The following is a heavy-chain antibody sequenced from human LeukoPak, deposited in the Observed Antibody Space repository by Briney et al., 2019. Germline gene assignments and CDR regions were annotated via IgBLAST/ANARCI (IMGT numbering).Heavy chain of an antibody. CDR3: TTDLSWEPLDY. CDR1: GFTFSNAR. Sequence: GGSLRLSCAASGFTFSNARMSWVRQAPGKGLEWVGRIKSKTDGGTTDYAAPVKGRFTISRDDSKNTLYLQMNSLKTGDTAVYYCTTDLSWEPLDYWGQGTLVTVSS. V-gene: IGHV3-15*01. CDR2: IKSKTDGGTT. D-gene: IGHD1-26*01. J-gene: IGHJ4*02.